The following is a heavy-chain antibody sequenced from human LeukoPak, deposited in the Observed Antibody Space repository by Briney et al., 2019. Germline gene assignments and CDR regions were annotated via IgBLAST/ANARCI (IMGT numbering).Heavy chain of an antibody. Sequence: GGSLRLSCAASGFTFSSYVMHWVRQAPGKGLEWVAIISYDGRTIYYADSVKGRFTISRDNSRNTLFLQMSSLRAEDTAVYYCAKGPKYYYDRSAYGMDVWGQGTTVTVSS. CDR1: GFTFSSYV. D-gene: IGHD3-22*01. CDR3: AKGPKYYYDRSAYGMDV. V-gene: IGHV3-30*18. J-gene: IGHJ6*02. CDR2: ISYDGRTI.